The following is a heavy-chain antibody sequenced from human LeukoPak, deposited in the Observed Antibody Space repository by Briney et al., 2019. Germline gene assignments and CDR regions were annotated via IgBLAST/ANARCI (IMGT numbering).Heavy chain of an antibody. D-gene: IGHD3-9*01. V-gene: IGHV3-23*01. CDR3: AKGAPWVLTGYGGWLDP. J-gene: IGHJ5*02. CDR1: GFTFSSYA. CDR2: ISRRGGGT. Sequence: GGSLRLSCAASGFTFSSYAMTWVRLAPGKGREWVSTISRRGGGTYYEDSVKGRFTISRDNSKNTLFLRMNSLRAEDTAVYYCAKGAPWVLTGYGGWLDPWGQGTLVTVSS.